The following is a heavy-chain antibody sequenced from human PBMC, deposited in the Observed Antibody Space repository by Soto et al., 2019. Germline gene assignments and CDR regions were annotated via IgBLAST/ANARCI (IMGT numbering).Heavy chain of an antibody. D-gene: IGHD2-2*01. CDR3: AKDRVVVVPAANDY. J-gene: IGHJ4*02. Sequence: EVQLLHSGGGLVQPGGSLRLSCAASGVIFSTYAMSWVRQAPGKGLEWLSAVSAGGDRTYYAESVRGRFTISRDNSKNTLYLQMNSLKSEDTAVYYCAKDRVVVVPAANDYWGQGTLVTVSS. CDR2: VSAGGDRT. V-gene: IGHV3-23*01. CDR1: GVIFSTYA.